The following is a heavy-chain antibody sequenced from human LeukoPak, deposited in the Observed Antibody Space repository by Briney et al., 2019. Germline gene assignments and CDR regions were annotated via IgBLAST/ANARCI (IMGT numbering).Heavy chain of an antibody. CDR1: GGSFSGYY. V-gene: IGHV4-34*01. Sequence: PSETLSLTCAVYGGSFSGYYWSWIRQPPGKGLEWIGEINHSGSTNYNPSLKSRVIISVDTSKNQFSLMLNSVTAADTAVYYCARMVRRTAGLWGQGTLVTVSS. J-gene: IGHJ4*02. CDR3: ARMVRRTAGL. CDR2: INHSGST. D-gene: IGHD6-13*01.